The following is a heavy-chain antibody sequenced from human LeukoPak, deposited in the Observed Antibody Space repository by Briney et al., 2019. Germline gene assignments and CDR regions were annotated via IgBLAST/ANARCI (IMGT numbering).Heavy chain of an antibody. V-gene: IGHV3-23*01. D-gene: IGHD1-26*01. CDR3: ARVGSGSSRDY. J-gene: IGHJ4*02. Sequence: GGSLRLSCAASGFTFSSCAICWVRQAPGKGLEWVSAISGSGGSTYYADSVQGRFTISRDNSKNAVYLQMSSPRAEDTAVYYCARVGSGSSRDYWGQGTLVTVSS. CDR2: ISGSGGST. CDR1: GFTFSSCA.